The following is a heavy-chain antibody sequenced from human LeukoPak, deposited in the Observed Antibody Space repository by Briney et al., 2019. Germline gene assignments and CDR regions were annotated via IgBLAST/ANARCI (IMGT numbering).Heavy chain of an antibody. J-gene: IGHJ4*02. V-gene: IGHV3-23*01. CDR2: ISGSGGST. Sequence: PGGSLRLSCAASGFSFRFYSVTWVRQAPGKGLEWVSAISGSGGSTYYADSVKGRFTISRDNSKNTLYLQMNSLRAEDTAVYYCAKGYSSTWYVPFDYWGQGTLVTVSS. CDR1: GFSFRFYS. D-gene: IGHD6-13*01. CDR3: AKGYSSTWYVPFDY.